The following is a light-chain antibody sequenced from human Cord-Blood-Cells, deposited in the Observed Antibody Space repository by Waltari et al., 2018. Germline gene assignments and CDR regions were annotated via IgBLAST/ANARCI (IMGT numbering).Light chain of an antibody. CDR1: SSDVGGYNY. CDR2: DVS. J-gene: IGLJ3*02. CDR3: SSYTSSSTV. Sequence: QSALTQPASVSGSPGQSITISCTGTSSDVGGYNYVSWDQQHPGKAPNLMIYDVSNRPSGVSNRFSGSKSGNTASLTISGLQAEDEADYYCSSYTSSSTVFGGGTKLTVL. V-gene: IGLV2-14*01.